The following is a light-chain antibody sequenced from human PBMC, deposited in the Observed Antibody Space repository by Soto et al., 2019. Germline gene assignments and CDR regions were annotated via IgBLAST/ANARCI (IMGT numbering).Light chain of an antibody. Sequence: EIVLTQSPGTLSLSPGERATLSCSASQKISSTYLAWYQQKPGQPPRLLIYGASSRATGIPDRFSGSGSGTDFTLTISRLEPEDFAVYYCQQSSPSPLTVGGGTKVEVK. CDR3: QQSSPSPLT. CDR1: QKISSTY. J-gene: IGKJ4*01. V-gene: IGKV3-20*01. CDR2: GAS.